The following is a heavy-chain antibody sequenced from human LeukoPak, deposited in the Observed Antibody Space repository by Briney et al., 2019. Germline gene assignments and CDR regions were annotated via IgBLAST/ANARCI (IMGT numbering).Heavy chain of an antibody. D-gene: IGHD3-22*01. Sequence: PGGSLRLSCAASRFTFSSYSMNWVRQAPGKGLEWVSSISSSSSYIYYADSVKGRFTISRDNSKNTLYLQMNSLRAEDTAVYYCARGGRSSGYPDWGQGTLVTVSS. CDR2: ISSSSSYI. CDR3: ARGGRSSGYPD. CDR1: RFTFSSYS. V-gene: IGHV3-21*01. J-gene: IGHJ4*02.